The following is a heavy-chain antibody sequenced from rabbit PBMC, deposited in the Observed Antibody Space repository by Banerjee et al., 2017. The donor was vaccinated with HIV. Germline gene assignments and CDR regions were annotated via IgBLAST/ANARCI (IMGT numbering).Heavy chain of an antibody. CDR2: IDVGSSAGT. CDR1: GFTLSSYW. V-gene: IGHV1S40*01. J-gene: IGHJ5*01. D-gene: IGHD6-1*01. CDR3: AREEYAYVGDAYAGWLDL. Sequence: QSLEESGGDLVKPGASLTLTCTASGFTLSSYWMCRVRQAPGKGLEWIACIDVGSSAGTYYASWAKGRFTISKTSSTTVTLQMTSLTAADTATYFCAREEYAYVGDAYAGWLDLWGQGTLVTVS.